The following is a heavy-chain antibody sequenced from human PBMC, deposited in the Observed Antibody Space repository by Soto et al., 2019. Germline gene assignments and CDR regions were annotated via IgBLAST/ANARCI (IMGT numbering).Heavy chain of an antibody. CDR2: ISAGGGSP. J-gene: IGHJ4*02. CDR3: ARSPYCGGDCYSAPDY. D-gene: IGHD2-21*02. Sequence: GGSLRLSCAASGFIFNNYAMSWVRQAPGRGLEWVSFISAGGGSPNYADSVKGRFTISRDNSKNTLYLQMNSLRAEDTAVYYCARSPYCGGDCYSAPDYWGQGTLVTVSS. CDR1: GFIFNNYA. V-gene: IGHV3-23*01.